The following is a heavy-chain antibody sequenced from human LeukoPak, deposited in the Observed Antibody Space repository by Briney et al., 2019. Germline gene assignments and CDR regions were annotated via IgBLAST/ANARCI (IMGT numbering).Heavy chain of an antibody. J-gene: IGHJ3*02. CDR2: IIPIFGTA. CDR1: GGTFSSYA. CDR3: ARLRFLEWLASAGAFDI. D-gene: IGHD3-3*01. Sequence: EASVKVSCKASGGTFSSYAISWVRQAPGQGLEWMGGIIPIFGTANYAQKFQGRVTITADESTSTAYMELSSLRSEDTAVYYCARLRFLEWLASAGAFDIWGQGTMVTVSS. V-gene: IGHV1-69*01.